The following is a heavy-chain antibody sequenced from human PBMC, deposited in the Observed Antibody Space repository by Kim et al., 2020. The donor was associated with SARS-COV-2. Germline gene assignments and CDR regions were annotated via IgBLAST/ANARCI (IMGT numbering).Heavy chain of an antibody. Sequence: ASVKVSCKASGYTFTSYAMNWVRQAPGQGLEWMGWINTNTGNPTYAQGFTGRFVFSLDTSVRTAYLQIRSLKAEDTAVYYCARDSGYYDFWSGRPGFDPWGQGTLVTVSS. CDR3: ARDSGYYDFWSGRPGFDP. CDR2: INTNTGNP. CDR1: GYTFTSYA. D-gene: IGHD3-3*01. J-gene: IGHJ5*02. V-gene: IGHV7-4-1*02.